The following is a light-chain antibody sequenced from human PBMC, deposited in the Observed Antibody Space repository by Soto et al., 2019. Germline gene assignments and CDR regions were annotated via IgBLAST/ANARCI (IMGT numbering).Light chain of an antibody. CDR3: SSYTANNTVL. Sequence: QYVLTQPASVSGSPGQSITISCTGSSSDVGGYNYVSWYQQHPGKAPKLMIFDVSNRPSGVSNRFSGSKSGDSASLTISGLQAEDEADYYCSSYTANNTVLFGGGTQLTVL. J-gene: IGLJ2*01. CDR2: DVS. V-gene: IGLV2-14*01. CDR1: SSDVGGYNY.